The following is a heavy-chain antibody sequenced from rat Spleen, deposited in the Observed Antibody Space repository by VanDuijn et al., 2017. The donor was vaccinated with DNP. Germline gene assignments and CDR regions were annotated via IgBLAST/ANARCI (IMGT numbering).Heavy chain of an antibody. CDR3: ARWTRYFDY. CDR1: GYSITSTY. Sequence: EVQLQESGSGLVKPSQSLSLTCSVTGYSITSTYWAWIRQFPGNKKEYIGHISYSGRTDYNPSLKSRISITRDTSRNHFFLHLISVTTEDTATYYCARWTRYFDYWGQGVMVTVSS. J-gene: IGHJ2*01. D-gene: IGHD1-7*01. V-gene: IGHV3-1*01. CDR2: ISYSGRT.